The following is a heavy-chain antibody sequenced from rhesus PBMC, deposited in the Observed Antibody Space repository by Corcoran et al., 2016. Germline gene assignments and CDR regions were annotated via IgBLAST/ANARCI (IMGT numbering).Heavy chain of an antibody. CDR2: IYGSSGST. CDR3: ARGAGWNYGYWYFDL. Sequence: QVQLQESGPGLVKPSETLSLTCAVSGYSISSNYWSWICQPPGKGLEWIGYIYGSSGSTYYNPSLKSRVTISKDPSKNQFSLKLSSVTAADTAVYYCARGAGWNYGYWYFDLWGPGTPITISS. CDR1: GYSISSNY. D-gene: IGHD1-1*01. V-gene: IGHV4S7*01. J-gene: IGHJ2*01.